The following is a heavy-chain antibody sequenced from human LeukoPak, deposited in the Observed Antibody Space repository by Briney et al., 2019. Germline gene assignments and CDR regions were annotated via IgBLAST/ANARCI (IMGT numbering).Heavy chain of an antibody. CDR1: GFTFSGYG. CDR2: IWYDGSNK. V-gene: IGHV3-33*01. J-gene: IGHJ6*02. CDR3: ARDTAMVIYYGMDV. D-gene: IGHD5-18*01. Sequence: XGGSLILSCAASGFTFSGYGMHWVRQAPGKGLEGVAVIWYDGSNKYYADSVKGRFTISRDNSKNTLYLQMNSLRAEDTAVYYCARDTAMVIYYGMDVWGQGTTVTVSS.